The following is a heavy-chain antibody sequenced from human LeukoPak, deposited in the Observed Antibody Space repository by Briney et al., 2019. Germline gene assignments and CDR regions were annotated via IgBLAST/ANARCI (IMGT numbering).Heavy chain of an antibody. Sequence: VKPSETLSLTCTVSGGSISSGSYYWSWIRQPAGKGLEWIGRIYTSGSTNYNPSLKSRVTISVDTSKNQFSLKLSSVTAADTAVYYCARARYDFWSGSGFDPWGQGTLVTVSS. CDR1: GGSISSGSYY. D-gene: IGHD3-3*01. CDR2: IYTSGST. CDR3: ARARYDFWSGSGFDP. J-gene: IGHJ5*02. V-gene: IGHV4-61*02.